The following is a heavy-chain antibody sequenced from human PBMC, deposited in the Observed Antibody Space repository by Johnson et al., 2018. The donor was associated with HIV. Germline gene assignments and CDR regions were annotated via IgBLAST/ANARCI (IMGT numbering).Heavy chain of an antibody. D-gene: IGHD6-13*01. CDR1: GFTLSAYG. Sequence: QLVESGGGVVQPGRSLRLSCAASGFTLSAYGMHWVRQAPGKGLEWLAVISYDASNKYYADSVKGRFTISRDNSKNTLYLQMNSLRAEDTAVYYCARGHSNSWLGYDAFDIWGQGTMVTVSS. CDR3: ARGHSNSWLGYDAFDI. CDR2: ISYDASNK. V-gene: IGHV3-30*03. J-gene: IGHJ3*02.